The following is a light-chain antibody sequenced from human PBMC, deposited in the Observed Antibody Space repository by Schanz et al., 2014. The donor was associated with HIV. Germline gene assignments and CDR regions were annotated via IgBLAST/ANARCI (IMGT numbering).Light chain of an antibody. CDR1: QSVGTNY. J-gene: IGKJ1*01. Sequence: EIVLTQSPGTLSLSPGERATLSCRASQSVGTNYLAWYQQKPGQAPRLLIFGASNRATGIPDRFSGSESGTDFTLTISRVEPEDYAVYYCQQYDSPPWTFGQGTKVEIK. CDR2: GAS. CDR3: QQYDSPPWT. V-gene: IGKV3-20*01.